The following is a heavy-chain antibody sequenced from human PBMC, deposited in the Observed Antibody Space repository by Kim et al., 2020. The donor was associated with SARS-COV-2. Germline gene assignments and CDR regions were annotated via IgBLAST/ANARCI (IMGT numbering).Heavy chain of an antibody. J-gene: IGHJ3*01. CDR3: ARTASGTLAFDL. Sequence: YSPSFQGQVTISADKSISTAYLQWSSLKASDTAVYYCARTASGTLAFDLWGQGTTVTVSS. V-gene: IGHV5-51*01. D-gene: IGHD3-10*01.